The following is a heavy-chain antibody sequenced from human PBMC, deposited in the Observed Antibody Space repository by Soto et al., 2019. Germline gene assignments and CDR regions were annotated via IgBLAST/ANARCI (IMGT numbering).Heavy chain of an antibody. V-gene: IGHV3-66*01. Sequence: EVQMVESGGGVVQPGGSLRLSCAASGFSVTNNYMNWVRQAPGKGLEWVSIIDIGGNTYYADSVKDRFTISRDDSKNTRYLQMDSLRPEDTAVYFCARGRGSTGYLGREHYFDYWGQGTLGTGSP. CDR1: GFSVTNNY. CDR2: IDIGGNT. CDR3: ARGRGSTGYLGREHYFDY. D-gene: IGHD3-16*01. J-gene: IGHJ4*02.